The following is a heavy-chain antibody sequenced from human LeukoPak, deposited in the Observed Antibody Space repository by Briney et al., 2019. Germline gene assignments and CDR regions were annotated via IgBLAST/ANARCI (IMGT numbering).Heavy chain of an antibody. CDR2: VNDSGGT. CDR1: IDSFTNYY. J-gene: IGHJ4*02. V-gene: IGHV4-34*01. D-gene: IGHD5-12*01. Sequence: SETLSLTCAVYIDSFTNYYWNWIRQTPGKGLEWIGEVNDSGGTNINPSLRSRVILSVDTSKNQFSLKLSSVTAADTAVYYCARVSGYDWESFYDYWGQGTLVTVSS. CDR3: ARVSGYDWESFYDY.